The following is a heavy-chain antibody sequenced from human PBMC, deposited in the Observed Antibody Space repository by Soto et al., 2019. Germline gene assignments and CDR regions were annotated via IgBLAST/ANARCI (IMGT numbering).Heavy chain of an antibody. CDR3: ARAVAGTSNFDY. D-gene: IGHD6-19*01. CDR2: NNVGNGDT. Sequence: ASVKVSCKASGYTFTTYAMHWVRQAPGQRLEWMGWNNVGNGDTNYSQTFQGRVTITRDTSANTAYMELSSLRSEDTAVYYCARAVAGTSNFDYWGQGTLVTVSS. V-gene: IGHV1-3*01. CDR1: GYTFTTYA. J-gene: IGHJ4*02.